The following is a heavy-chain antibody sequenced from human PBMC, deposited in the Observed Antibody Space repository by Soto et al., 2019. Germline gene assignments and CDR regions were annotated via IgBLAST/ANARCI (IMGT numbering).Heavy chain of an antibody. CDR1: GGSMRNYF. J-gene: IGHJ4*02. CDR3: ARSDYGEFDS. V-gene: IGHV4-59*01. D-gene: IGHD3-10*01. CDR2: IHFGGTT. Sequence: SETLSLTCTVSGGSMRNYFWNWIRQPPGKGLEWIAYIHFGGTTNYNPSLKSRVAISMDMSTNQLSLKLNSVTAVDTALYYCARSDYGEFDSWGQGTLVTVSS.